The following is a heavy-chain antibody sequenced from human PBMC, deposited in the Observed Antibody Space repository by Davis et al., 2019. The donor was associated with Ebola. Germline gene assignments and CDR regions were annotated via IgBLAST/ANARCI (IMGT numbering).Heavy chain of an antibody. CDR1: GFTFSRFG. CDR2: LSFDGSEK. J-gene: IGHJ6*02. D-gene: IGHD3-10*01. Sequence: PGGSLRLSCAASGFTFSRFGMHWVRQAPGKGLEWVASLSFDGSEKFYADSVKGRFTISRDNAKNTLYLQMNSLRAEDTAVYYCALMVQGVDDYYNYYGMDVWGQGTTVTVSS. V-gene: IGHV3-30*03. CDR3: ALMVQGVDDYYNYYGMDV.